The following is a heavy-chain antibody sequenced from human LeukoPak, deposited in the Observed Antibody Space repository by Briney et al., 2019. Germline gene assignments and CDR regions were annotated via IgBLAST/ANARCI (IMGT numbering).Heavy chain of an antibody. V-gene: IGHV4-39*07. CDR1: GGSISSSSYY. J-gene: IGHJ6*03. CDR2: IYYSGST. Sequence: NPSETLSLTCTVSGGSISSSSYYWGWIRQPPGKGLEWIGSIYYSGSTYYNPSLKSRVTISVDTSKNQFSLELSSVTAADTAVYYCAREDILTGYYSLTRDYYYYYMDVWGKGTTVTVSS. CDR3: AREDILTGYYSLTRDYYYYYMDV. D-gene: IGHD3-9*01.